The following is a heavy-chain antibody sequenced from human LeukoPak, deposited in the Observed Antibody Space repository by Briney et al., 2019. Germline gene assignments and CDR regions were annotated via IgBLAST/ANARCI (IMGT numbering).Heavy chain of an antibody. J-gene: IGHJ4*02. CDR3: ARNYYGSGSHYNPLYY. Sequence: GGSLRLSCAASGFTFSSYEMNWVRQAPGKGLEWVSYISSSGSTIYYADSVKGRFTISRDNAKNSLDLQLNSLRADDTAVYYCARNYYGSGSHYNPLYYWGQGTLVTVSS. CDR2: ISSSGSTI. CDR1: GFTFSSYE. D-gene: IGHD3-10*01. V-gene: IGHV3-48*03.